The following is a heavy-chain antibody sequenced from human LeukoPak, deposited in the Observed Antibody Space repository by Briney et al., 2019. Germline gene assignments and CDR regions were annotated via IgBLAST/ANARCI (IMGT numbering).Heavy chain of an antibody. D-gene: IGHD3-10*01. J-gene: IGHJ5*02. CDR2: ISAYNGNT. V-gene: IGHV1-18*01. CDR3: ARGTSFYGSGRWWFDP. CDR1: GYTFTSYG. Sequence: APVKVSCKASGYTFTSYGISWVRQAPGQGLEWMGWISAYNGNTNYAQKLQGRVTMTTDTSTSTAYMELRSLRSDDTAVYYCARGTSFYGSGRWWFDPWGQGTLVTVSS.